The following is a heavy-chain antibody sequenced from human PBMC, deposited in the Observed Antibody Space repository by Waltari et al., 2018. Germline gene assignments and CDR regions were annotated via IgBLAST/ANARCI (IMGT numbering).Heavy chain of an antibody. D-gene: IGHD6-13*01. CDR3: ARGRIAAAGRFN. Sequence: QVQLQQWGAGLLKPSETLSLTCAVYGGSFSGYYWSWIRQPPGKGLEWIGEINHSGSTNFHPSLKGRVTISVDTSKNQFSLRLSSVTAADTAVYYCARGRIAAAGRFNWGQGTLVTVSS. V-gene: IGHV4-34*01. CDR1: GGSFSGYY. CDR2: INHSGST. J-gene: IGHJ4*02.